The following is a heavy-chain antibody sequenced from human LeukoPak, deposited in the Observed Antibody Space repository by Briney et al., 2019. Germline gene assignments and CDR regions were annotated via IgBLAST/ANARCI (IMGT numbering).Heavy chain of an antibody. CDR2: IKIDGSEK. CDR1: GLTFSNYW. CDR3: ATYSSLNRREFQY. Sequence: GGSLRLSCEGSGLTFSNYWMGWVRQAPGKGLQCVANIKIDGSEKYYVDSVKGRFTISRDNAKNSLYLQMNSLRAEDTAVYYCATYSSLNRREFQYWGQGTLLTVSS. V-gene: IGHV3-7*01. J-gene: IGHJ1*01. D-gene: IGHD3-22*01.